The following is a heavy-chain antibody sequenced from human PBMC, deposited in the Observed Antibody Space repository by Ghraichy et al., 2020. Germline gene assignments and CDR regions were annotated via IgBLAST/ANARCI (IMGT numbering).Heavy chain of an antibody. CDR1: GFTFSDAW. V-gene: IGHV3-15*01. D-gene: IGHD1-26*01. CDR3: TTTRRGSAGY. J-gene: IGHJ4*02. Sequence: GGSLRLSCAASGFTFSDAWRSWVRRAPGKGREWVGRVISKADGGARDYTAPVRGRFSISRDDSINTLYLQMNSLKTEDTAVYYCTTTRRGSAGYWGQGTLVTVSS. CDR2: VISKADGGAR.